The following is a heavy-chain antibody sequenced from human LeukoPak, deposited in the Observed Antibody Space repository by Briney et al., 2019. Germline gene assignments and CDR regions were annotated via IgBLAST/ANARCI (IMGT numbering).Heavy chain of an antibody. V-gene: IGHV1-46*01. D-gene: IGHD3-10*01. CDR2: ISPSGGST. J-gene: IGHJ4*02. Sequence: SSVKVSCKAFGYTFTSNYMHWVRQAPGQGPEWMGVISPSGGSTTYAQKFQGRVTLTRDMSTSTDYLELSSLRSEDTAVYYCARGWDRYGSEGFDYWGQGTPVTVSS. CDR3: ARGWDRYGSEGFDY. CDR1: GYTFTSNY.